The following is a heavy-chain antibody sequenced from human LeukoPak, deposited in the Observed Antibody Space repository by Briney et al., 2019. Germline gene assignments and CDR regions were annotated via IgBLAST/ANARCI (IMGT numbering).Heavy chain of an antibody. Sequence: GGSLRLSCAASGFTFRNFWMHWVRQVPGKGLVWVSRINTDGTDTDYADSVEGRFTISRDHASNTLYLQMNSLRDEDAAVYYCARGYCTNGVCFYLDYWGQGTLVTVSS. CDR3: ARGYCTNGVCFYLDY. D-gene: IGHD2-8*01. V-gene: IGHV3-74*01. CDR2: INTDGTDT. CDR1: GFTFRNFW. J-gene: IGHJ4*02.